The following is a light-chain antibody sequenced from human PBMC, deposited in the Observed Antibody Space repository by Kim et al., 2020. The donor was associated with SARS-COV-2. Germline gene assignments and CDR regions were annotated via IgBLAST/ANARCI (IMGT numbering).Light chain of an antibody. CDR1: SSNIGSDNNY. CDR3: ATWDSSLSAMV. CDR2: DNH. Sequence: VTSSCSGSSSNIGSDNNYVSWYQQHPGTVPKLLIYDNHNRASGIPDRFSGSKYGTSATLGITGLQTGDEADYYCATWDSSLSAMVFGGGTQLTVL. V-gene: IGLV1-51*01. J-gene: IGLJ2*01.